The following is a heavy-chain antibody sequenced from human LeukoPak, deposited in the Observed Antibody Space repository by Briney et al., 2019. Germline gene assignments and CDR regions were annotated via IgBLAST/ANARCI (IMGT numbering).Heavy chain of an antibody. J-gene: IGHJ6*02. Sequence: ASVKVSCKASGGTFSSYAISWVRQAPGQGLEWVSAISGSGGSTYYADSVKGRFTISRDNSKNTLYLQMNSLRAEDTAVYYCAKDLTGDPYYYGMDVWGQGTTVTVSS. CDR3: AKDLTGDPYYYGMDV. CDR2: ISGSGGST. CDR1: GGTFSSYA. D-gene: IGHD7-27*01. V-gene: IGHV3-23*01.